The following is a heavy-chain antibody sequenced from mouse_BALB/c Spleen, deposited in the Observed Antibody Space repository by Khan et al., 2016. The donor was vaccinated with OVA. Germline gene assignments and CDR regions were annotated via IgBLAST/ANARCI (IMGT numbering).Heavy chain of an antibody. V-gene: IGHV1S137*01. Sequence: VKLMESGAELVRPGVSVKISCKGSGYKFTDFSIHWVKQSHAKSLEWIGVVSTYYGDATYNQNFKGKATMTVDKTSSTAYMELARLTSEDSAIFDCARGGGGDRFAYWGQGTLVTVSA. CDR3: ARGGGGDRFAY. CDR2: VSTYYGDA. J-gene: IGHJ3*01. CDR1: GYKFTDFS.